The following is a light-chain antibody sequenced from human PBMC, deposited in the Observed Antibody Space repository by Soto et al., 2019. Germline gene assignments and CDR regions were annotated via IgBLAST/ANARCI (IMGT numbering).Light chain of an antibody. CDR2: EAS. CDR1: QNIDSW. V-gene: IGKV1-5*03. Sequence: DIQMTQSPSSLSASVGDRVTNTCRANQNIDSWLAWLQQRPGKAPELLIYEASSLESGVPPRFSGSRSGTEFTLTISSLQLDDVATYYCQQYIMYPWTFGQGTKVEIK. J-gene: IGKJ1*01. CDR3: QQYIMYPWT.